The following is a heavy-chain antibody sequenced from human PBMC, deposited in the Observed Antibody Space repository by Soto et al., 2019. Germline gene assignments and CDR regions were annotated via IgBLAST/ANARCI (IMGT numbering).Heavy chain of an antibody. D-gene: IGHD1-7*01. J-gene: IGHJ4*02. CDR1: GFTFSNYA. CDR3: AKGELGLRPLDHFDY. CDR2: ISGSSGST. V-gene: IGHV3-23*01. Sequence: EVQLLESGGGLAQPGGSLRLSCAASGFTFSNYAMGWVRQAPGKGLECVSGISGSSGSTYYADSVKGRFTISRDNSKNTMYMQMNSLRAEDTAVYFCAKGELGLRPLDHFDYWGRGSLVTVSA.